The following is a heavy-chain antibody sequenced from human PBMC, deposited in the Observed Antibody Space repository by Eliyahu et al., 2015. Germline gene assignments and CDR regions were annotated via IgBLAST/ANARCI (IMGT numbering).Heavy chain of an antibody. CDR3: ARDITMIEWPSGFDY. CDR2: IWYDGSNK. CDR1: GFPFXXYG. Sequence: QVQLVESGGGVVQPGRSLXLSXXASGFPFXXYGMHWVRQAPGKGLEWVAVIWYDGSNKYYADSVKGRFTISRDNSKNTLYLQMNSLRAEDTAVYYCARDITMIEWPSGFDYWGQGTLVTVSS. V-gene: IGHV3-33*01. D-gene: IGHD3-22*01. J-gene: IGHJ4*02.